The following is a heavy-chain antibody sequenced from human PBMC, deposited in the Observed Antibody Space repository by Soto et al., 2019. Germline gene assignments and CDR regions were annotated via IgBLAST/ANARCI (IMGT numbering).Heavy chain of an antibody. V-gene: IGHV1-3*01. CDR2: INAGNGNT. CDR3: ARAYYDILTGYQEDYYFDY. CDR1: GFAYTCYS. D-gene: IGHD3-9*01. J-gene: IGHJ4*02. Sequence: ARAKPTSKAPGFAYTCYSMHWVCQSPGQRLEWMGWINAGNGNTKYSQKFQGRVTITRDTSASTAYMELSSLRSEDTAVYYCARAYYDILTGYQEDYYFDYWGQGTLVTVSS.